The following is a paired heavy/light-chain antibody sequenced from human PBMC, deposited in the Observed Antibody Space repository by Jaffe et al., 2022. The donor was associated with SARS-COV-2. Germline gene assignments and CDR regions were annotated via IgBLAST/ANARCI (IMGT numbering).Light chain of an antibody. CDR2: GKN. CDR3: NSRDSGGHHWV. J-gene: IGLJ3*02. CDR1: SLRNFH. Sequence: SSELTQDPAVSVALGQTVKITCQGDSLRNFHANWYQQKPGQAPILVIYGKNDRPSGIPDRFSGSNSGNTASLTITGTQAEDEADYYCNSRDSGGHHWVFGGGTKLTVL. V-gene: IGLV3-19*01.
Heavy chain of an antibody. CDR1: GFTFSSYG. J-gene: IGHJ6*02. CDR2: IWNDGRNA. CDR3: ARWGGLTGTTWYYDYTMDV. Sequence: QVQLVESGGGAVQPGRSLRLSCAASGFTFSSYGMHWVRQAPGKGLEWVAVIWNDGRNAYHADSVKGRFTISRDNSKNALYLQMNSLTVEDTAVYYCARWGGLTGTTWYYDYTMDVWGQGTTVAVSS. D-gene: IGHD1-7*01. V-gene: IGHV3-33*01.